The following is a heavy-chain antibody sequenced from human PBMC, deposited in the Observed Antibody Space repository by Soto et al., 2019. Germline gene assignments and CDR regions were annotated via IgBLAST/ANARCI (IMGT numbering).Heavy chain of an antibody. J-gene: IGHJ4*02. D-gene: IGHD2-2*01. V-gene: IGHV3-7*01. CDR2: IKEDGSEE. CDR3: ATAISSPFSNFDY. CDR1: GFTFSTYW. Sequence: EVQLVQSGGDLVQPGGSLRLSCVASGFTFSTYWMTWVRQAPGMGLEWVAGIKEDGSEEVYVDSVKGRFSISRDNAKTSLYLQLNSLRAEDTAVYYCATAISSPFSNFDYGCQGSLVTVSS.